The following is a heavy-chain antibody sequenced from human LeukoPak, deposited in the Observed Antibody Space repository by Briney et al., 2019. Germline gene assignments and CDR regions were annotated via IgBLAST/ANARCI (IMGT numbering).Heavy chain of an antibody. CDR1: GYTFTSYA. J-gene: IGHJ3*02. Sequence: ASVKVSCKASGYTFTSYAMHWVRQAPGQRLEWMGWINAGNGNTKYSQKFQGRVTITRDTSASTAYMELSSLRSEDTAVYYCATHYGSGSYLDAFDIWGQGTMVTVSS. CDR3: ATHYGSGSYLDAFDI. CDR2: INAGNGNT. V-gene: IGHV1-3*01. D-gene: IGHD3-10*01.